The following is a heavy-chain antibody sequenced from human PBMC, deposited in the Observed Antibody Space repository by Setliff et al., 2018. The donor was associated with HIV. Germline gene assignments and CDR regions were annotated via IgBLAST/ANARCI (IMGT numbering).Heavy chain of an antibody. CDR1: GYTFSTHS. D-gene: IGHD1-1*01. CDR3: ARRGPGGSLFFDY. V-gene: IGHV1-18*01. Sequence: ASVKVSCKASGYTFSTHSITWVRQAPGQGPEWLVWISVYNGHTSYVQKFQGRVVMTTDISTNTAYMELRSLTSDDTAVYYCARRGPGGSLFFDYWGQGTLVTVSS. CDR2: ISVYNGHT. J-gene: IGHJ4*02.